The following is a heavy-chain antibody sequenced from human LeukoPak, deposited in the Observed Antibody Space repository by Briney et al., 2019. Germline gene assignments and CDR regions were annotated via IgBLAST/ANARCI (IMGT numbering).Heavy chain of an antibody. D-gene: IGHD6-13*01. V-gene: IGHV3-74*01. CDR1: GFTFSSYC. CDR3: ASSSSFGY. Sequence: GGSLRLSCAASGFTFSSYCMHWVRHAPGKGLVWVSRINSDGSSTSYADSVRGRFTISRDNAQNTLYLQMNSLRADYSAVNFWASSSSFGYWGQGTLVTVSS. J-gene: IGHJ4*02. CDR2: INSDGSST.